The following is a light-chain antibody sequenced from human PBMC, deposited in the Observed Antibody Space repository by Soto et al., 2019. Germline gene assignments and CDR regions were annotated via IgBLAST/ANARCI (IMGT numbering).Light chain of an antibody. CDR3: QQYGSSPPRLT. Sequence: EIVLTQSPGTLSLSPGERATLSCRASQSVSSSYSAWYQQKPGQAPRLLIYGASSRATGIPDRFSGSGSGTDFTLTISRLEPEDFAVYYCQQYGSSPPRLTFGGGTKVDIK. V-gene: IGKV3-20*01. J-gene: IGKJ4*01. CDR1: QSVSSSY. CDR2: GAS.